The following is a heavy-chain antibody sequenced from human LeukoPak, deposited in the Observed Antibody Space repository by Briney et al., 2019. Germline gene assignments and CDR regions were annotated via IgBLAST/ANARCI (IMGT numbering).Heavy chain of an antibody. CDR3: ARDIYYDSSGYYGSVY. CDR2: ISWNSGTI. D-gene: IGHD3-22*01. Sequence: PGGSLRLSCAASGFTFDDYAMHWVRQAPGKGLEWVSGISWNSGTIYYADSVKGRFTISRDNAKNSLYLQMNSLRAEDTAVYYCARDIYYDSSGYYGSVYWGQGTLVTVSS. CDR1: GFTFDDYA. V-gene: IGHV3-9*01. J-gene: IGHJ4*02.